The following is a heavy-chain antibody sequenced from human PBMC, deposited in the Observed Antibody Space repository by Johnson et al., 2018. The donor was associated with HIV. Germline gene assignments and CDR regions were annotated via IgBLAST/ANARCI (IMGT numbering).Heavy chain of an antibody. Sequence: QVQLVESGGGVVQPGRSLRLSRAASGFTFSSYAMHWVRQAPGKGLEWVAFIRYDGSNKYYADSVKGRFAISRDNAKSTLYLLMNYLTPEDTAMYYCAREGAPSARDFGAFDIWGQGTMVTVSS. CDR3: AREGAPSARDFGAFDI. J-gene: IGHJ3*02. D-gene: IGHD1-26*01. V-gene: IGHV3-30*09. CDR1: GFTFSSYA. CDR2: IRYDGSNK.